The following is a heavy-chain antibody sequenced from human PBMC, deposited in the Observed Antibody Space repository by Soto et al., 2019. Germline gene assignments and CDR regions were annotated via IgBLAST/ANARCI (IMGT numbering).Heavy chain of an antibody. V-gene: IGHV1-8*01. Sequence: QVQLVQSGAEVKKPGASVKVSFNASGYTLTRYDVNWVRQATGQGLEWMGWMNPNSGNTGYAQKFQGRVTMTRNTSISTAYMELSSLRSEDTAVYYCARETSGSYRLDYWGQGTLVTVSS. J-gene: IGHJ4*02. CDR1: GYTLTRYD. CDR2: MNPNSGNT. CDR3: ARETSGSYRLDY. D-gene: IGHD1-26*01.